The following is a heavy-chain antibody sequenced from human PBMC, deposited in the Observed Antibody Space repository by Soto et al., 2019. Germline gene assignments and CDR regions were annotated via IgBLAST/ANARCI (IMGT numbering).Heavy chain of an antibody. D-gene: IGHD3-10*01. CDR2: VSPDRGGT. CDR3: ARVEGSAASAGD. J-gene: IGHJ4*02. V-gene: IGHV1-2*02. Sequence: QVQLVQSGAEVKKPGASVKVSCKASGYTFTAYYVHWIRQAPGQGLEWMGYVSPDRGGTIYAQNLQGRITMTRDTSINTAYMELSRLTSDDTALYYCARVEGSAASAGDWGQGNLVTVSS. CDR1: GYTFTAYY.